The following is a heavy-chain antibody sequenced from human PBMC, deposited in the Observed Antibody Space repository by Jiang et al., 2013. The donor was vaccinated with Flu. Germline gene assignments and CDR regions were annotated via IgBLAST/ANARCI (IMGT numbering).Heavy chain of an antibody. J-gene: IGHJ5*02. CDR1: GGSITSYY. CDR2: ISYSGST. Sequence: GSGLVKPSETLSLTCTVSGGSITSYYWSWIRQPPGKGLEWIGYISYSGSTNYNPSLNSRVIISVDTSKNQLSLKLTSVTAADTAVYYCARSPFWGTNSRGWFDPWGQGNPGSPSPQ. CDR3: ARSPFWGTNSRGWFDP. D-gene: IGHD3-16*01. V-gene: IGHV4-59*13.